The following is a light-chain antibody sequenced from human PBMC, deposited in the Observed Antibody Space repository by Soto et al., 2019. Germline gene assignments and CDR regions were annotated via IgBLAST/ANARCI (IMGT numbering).Light chain of an antibody. J-gene: IGKJ3*01. CDR3: QQRSNWPPKLT. CDR1: QSVSSY. CDR2: DAS. V-gene: IGKV3-11*01. Sequence: EIVLTQSPATLSLSPGERATLSCRASQSVSSYLAWYKQKPGQAPRLLIYDASNRATGIPARFSGSGSGTDFTLTISSLEPEDFAVYYCQQRSNWPPKLTFGPGTKVDIK.